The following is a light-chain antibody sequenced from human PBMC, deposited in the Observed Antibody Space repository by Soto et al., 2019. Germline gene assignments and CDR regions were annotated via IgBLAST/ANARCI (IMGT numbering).Light chain of an antibody. V-gene: IGKV1-5*01. CDR3: QQYYTYWHM. CDR1: QSISDY. CDR2: DAS. Sequence: DIQMTQSPSTLSASVGDRVIIACRASQSISDYLAWYQQKPGKAPKLLIYDASNLESGVPSTFSGSGSGTEFTLTISSLQPDDFATYYCQQYYTYWHMFGHGTRVEIK. J-gene: IGKJ1*01.